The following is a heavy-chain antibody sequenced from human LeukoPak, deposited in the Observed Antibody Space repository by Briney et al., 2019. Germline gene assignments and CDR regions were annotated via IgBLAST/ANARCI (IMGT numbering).Heavy chain of an antibody. CDR2: ISGGGGST. D-gene: IGHD3-22*01. J-gene: IGHJ4*02. CDR3: AKDYYDRSGPSFDY. CDR1: GFTFSSYA. Sequence: AGGSLRRSGAASGFTFSSYAMGWVRQAPGKGRQWVSAISGGGGSTYYADSVKGRFTISRDNSKNTLFLQMNSLRAEDTAVYYCAKDYYDRSGPSFDYWGQGTLVTVSS. V-gene: IGHV3-23*01.